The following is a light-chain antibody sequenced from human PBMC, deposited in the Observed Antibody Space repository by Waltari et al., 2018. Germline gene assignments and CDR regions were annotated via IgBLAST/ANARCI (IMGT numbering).Light chain of an antibody. Sequence: QSALTQPRSVSGSPGQSVTISCTGTSSDVDDYNYVSWYQQLPGKAPKLMMYDVNERPSGGPDRFSAARSGNTASLTISGLQAEDEADYYCCSHAGTYTLVFGGGTKLTVL. V-gene: IGLV2-11*01. CDR1: SSDVDDYNY. CDR3: CSHAGTYTLV. J-gene: IGLJ3*02. CDR2: DVN.